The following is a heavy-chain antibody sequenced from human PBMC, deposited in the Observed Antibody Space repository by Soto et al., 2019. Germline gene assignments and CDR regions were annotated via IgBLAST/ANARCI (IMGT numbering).Heavy chain of an antibody. Sequence: LRLSCAASGFTFSSYWMSWVRQAPGKGLEWVANIKQDGSEKYYVDSVKGRFTISRDNAKNSLYLQMNSLRAEDTAVYYCARPGYSSGWYAGFDYWGQGTLVTVSS. CDR3: ARPGYSSGWYAGFDY. CDR2: IKQDGSEK. J-gene: IGHJ4*02. D-gene: IGHD6-19*01. CDR1: GFTFSSYW. V-gene: IGHV3-7*03.